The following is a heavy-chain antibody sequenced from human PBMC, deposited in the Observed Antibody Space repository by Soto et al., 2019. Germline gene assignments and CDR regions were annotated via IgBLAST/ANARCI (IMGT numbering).Heavy chain of an antibody. CDR1: GYSFTSYA. J-gene: IGHJ4*02. D-gene: IGHD3-10*01. Sequence: XSVKVTCKATGYSFTSYAVHWVRRAPGQRLEWMGWINASDGNTKYSQKFQGRVSLTRDTSASTAYMELNSLRSEDTSVYYCARDWNYYGSGDQFDSWGQGTLVTAPQ. CDR2: INASDGNT. V-gene: IGHV1-3*01. CDR3: ARDWNYYGSGDQFDS.